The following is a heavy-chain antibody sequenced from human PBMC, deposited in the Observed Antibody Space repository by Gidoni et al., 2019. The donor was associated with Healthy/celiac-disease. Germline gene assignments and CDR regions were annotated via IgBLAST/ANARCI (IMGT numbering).Heavy chain of an antibody. D-gene: IGHD2-8*01. CDR1: VYSFTSYW. J-gene: IGHJ4*02. Sequence: EVHLVQSGAEVKKPGESPKTSSMGSVYSFTSYWTGWVRQKLGKGRVWRWLTYLGDSDTRYSPSFQGEVTISADKSISTAYLQWSSLKASDTAMYYCARGGMGDYWGQGTLVTVSS. CDR3: ARGGMGDY. V-gene: IGHV5-51*01. CDR2: TYLGDSDT.